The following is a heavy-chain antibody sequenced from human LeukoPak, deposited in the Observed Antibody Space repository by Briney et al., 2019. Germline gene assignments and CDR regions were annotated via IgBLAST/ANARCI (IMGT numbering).Heavy chain of an antibody. J-gene: IGHJ4*02. CDR1: RASITSTTYY. CDR2: IYYTGRT. D-gene: IGHD4-23*01. Sequence: PSETLPLTCTVSRASITSTTYYWGWVRQPPGRGPEWIASIYYTGRTYYNPSLKSRVTISLDTSKNQFSLKLDSVTAADMAVYYCAGVTAEGVFDHWGQGILVTVSS. V-gene: IGHV4-39*01. CDR3: AGVTAEGVFDH.